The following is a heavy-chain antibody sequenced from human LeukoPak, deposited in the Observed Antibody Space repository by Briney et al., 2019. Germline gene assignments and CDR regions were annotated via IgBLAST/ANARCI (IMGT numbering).Heavy chain of an antibody. CDR3: ARQYQLGAFDI. CDR2: IYHSGST. D-gene: IGHD2-2*01. CDR1: GGSISSSSYY. Sequence: PSETLSLTCTVSGGSISSSSYYWGWIRQPPGKGLEWIGSIYHSGSTYYNPSLKSRVTISVDTSKNQFSLKLSSVTAADTAVYYCARQYQLGAFDIWGQGTMVTVSS. V-gene: IGHV4-39*01. J-gene: IGHJ3*02.